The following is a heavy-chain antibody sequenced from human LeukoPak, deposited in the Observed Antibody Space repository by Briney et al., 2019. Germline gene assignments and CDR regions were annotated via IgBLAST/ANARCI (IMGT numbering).Heavy chain of an antibody. CDR3: AKGSLSGGTCYFDY. CDR1: GFTFDDYA. J-gene: IGHJ4*02. CDR2: ISWNSGSI. D-gene: IGHD2-15*01. Sequence: PGGSLRLSCAASGFTFDDYAMYWVRQVPGKGLEWVSSISWNSGSIGYADSVKGRFTISRDNAKNSLYLQMNSLRAEDTAVYYCAKGSLSGGTCYFDYWGQGTLVTVSS. V-gene: IGHV3-9*01.